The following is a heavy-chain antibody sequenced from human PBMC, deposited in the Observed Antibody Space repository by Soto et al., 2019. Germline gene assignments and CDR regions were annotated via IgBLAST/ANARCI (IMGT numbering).Heavy chain of an antibody. CDR1: GGSFSGYY. V-gene: IGHV4-34*01. Sequence: SETLSLTCAVYGGSFSGYYWSWIRQPPGKGLEWIGEINHSGSTNYNPSLKSRVTISVDTSKNQFSLKLSSVTAADTAVYYCANSRPAATNDYWGQGTLVTVSS. D-gene: IGHD2-2*01. J-gene: IGHJ4*02. CDR3: ANSRPAATNDY. CDR2: INHSGST.